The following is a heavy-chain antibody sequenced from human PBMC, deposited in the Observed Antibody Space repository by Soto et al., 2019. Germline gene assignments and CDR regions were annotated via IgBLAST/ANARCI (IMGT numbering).Heavy chain of an antibody. Sequence: EVQLLESGGDLIQPGGSLRLSCAASGFTFNIYAMTWVRQAPGKGLEWVSAISRYGDFTYYADSVEGRFTISRDNSKNTLYLQMNSLRAEDTAVYYCAKDRYLDHDSRGYLFVNWGQGTLVTVSS. V-gene: IGHV3-23*01. D-gene: IGHD3-22*01. CDR3: AKDRYLDHDSRGYLFVN. CDR1: GFTFNIYA. J-gene: IGHJ4*02. CDR2: ISRYGDFT.